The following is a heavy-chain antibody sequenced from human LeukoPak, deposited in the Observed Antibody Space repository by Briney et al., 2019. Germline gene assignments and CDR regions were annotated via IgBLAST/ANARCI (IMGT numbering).Heavy chain of an antibody. J-gene: IGHJ4*02. CDR3: ARDRLLIYSGYDLADY. CDR1: GYTFTSYY. Sequence: ASVKASCKASGYTFTSYYMHWVRQAPGQGLEWMGIINPSGGSTSYAQKFQDRVTMTRDTSTSTVYMELSSLRSEDTAVYYCARDRLLIYSGYDLADYWGQGTLVTVSS. V-gene: IGHV1-46*01. D-gene: IGHD5-12*01. CDR2: INPSGGST.